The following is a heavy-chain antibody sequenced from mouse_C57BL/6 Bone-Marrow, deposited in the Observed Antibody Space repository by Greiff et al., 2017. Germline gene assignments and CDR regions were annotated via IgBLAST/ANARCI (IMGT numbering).Heavy chain of an antibody. CDR2: IDPSDSHT. Sequence: QVQLQQPGAELVMPGASVKLSCKASGYTFTSYWMHWVKQRPGQGLEWIGEIDPSDSHTNYNQKFKGKSTLPVDTSSLTAYMQLSSLTSEDSAVYYCARGHGFAYWGQGTLVTVSA. V-gene: IGHV1-69*01. CDR1: GYTFTSYW. J-gene: IGHJ3*01. CDR3: ARGHGFAY.